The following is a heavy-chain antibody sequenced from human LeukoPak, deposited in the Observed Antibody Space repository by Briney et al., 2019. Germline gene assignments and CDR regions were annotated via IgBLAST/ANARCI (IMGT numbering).Heavy chain of an antibody. V-gene: IGHV3-53*01. CDR1: GFTVSSNY. D-gene: IGHD3-10*01. CDR3: AREGDRGGITMVRGVIKIFDY. Sequence: GGSLRLSCAASGFTVSSNYMSWVRQAPGKGLEWVSVIYSGGSTYYADSVKGRFTISRDNSKNTLYLQMNSLRAEDTAVYYCAREGDRGGITMVRGVIKIFDYWGQGTLVTVSS. CDR2: IYSGGST. J-gene: IGHJ4*02.